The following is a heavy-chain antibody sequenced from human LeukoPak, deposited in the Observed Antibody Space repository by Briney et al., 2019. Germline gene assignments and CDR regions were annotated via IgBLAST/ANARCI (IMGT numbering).Heavy chain of an antibody. CDR2: ISSGSSYI. Sequence: AGGSLRLSCAASGFTLSSYSMNWVRQAPGKGLEWVSSISSGSSYIYYADSVKGRFTISRDNAKNSLYLQMNRLRAEDTAVYYCARSPRGYSSGYHSNHFDYWGQGTLVTVSS. D-gene: IGHD5-18*01. J-gene: IGHJ4*02. CDR1: GFTLSSYS. V-gene: IGHV3-21*01. CDR3: ARSPRGYSSGYHSNHFDY.